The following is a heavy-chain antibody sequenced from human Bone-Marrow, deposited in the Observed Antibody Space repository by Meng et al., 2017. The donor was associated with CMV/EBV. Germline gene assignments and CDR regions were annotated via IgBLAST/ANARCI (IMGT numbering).Heavy chain of an antibody. CDR3: ARGGYQLLFPLYFDY. CDR2: IYYSRST. Sequence: SETLSLTCTVSGGSISSSSYYWGWIRQPPGKGLEWIGSIYYSRSTYYNPSLKSRVTISVDTSKNQFSLKLSSVTAADTAVYYCARGGYQLLFPLYFDYWGQGTRVTVSS. D-gene: IGHD2-2*01. V-gene: IGHV4-39*07. J-gene: IGHJ4*02. CDR1: GGSISSSSYY.